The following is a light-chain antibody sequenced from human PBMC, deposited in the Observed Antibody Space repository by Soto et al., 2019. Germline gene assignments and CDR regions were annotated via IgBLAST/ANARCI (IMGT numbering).Light chain of an antibody. Sequence: QLVLTQPASVSGSPGQSITISCTGTSSDVGSYNLVSWYQQLPGKAPKLMIFGGTKRPSGVSSRFSGSKSGNTASLTISGLQAEDEADYYCCSYAGSSTLYVFGTGTKLTVL. V-gene: IGLV2-23*01. CDR2: GGT. CDR3: CSYAGSSTLYV. J-gene: IGLJ1*01. CDR1: SSDVGSYNL.